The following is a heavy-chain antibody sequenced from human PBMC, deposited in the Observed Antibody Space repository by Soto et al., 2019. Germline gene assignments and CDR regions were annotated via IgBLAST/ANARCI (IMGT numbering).Heavy chain of an antibody. D-gene: IGHD6-13*01. Sequence: GGSLRLSCAASGFIFSTYAMSWVRQAPGKGLEWVSAISTSVDVTYNADSVKGRFIISRDNSNNTLYLQMNSLRAEDTAVYYCATSYGNAWYTYWGQGTQVTVSS. V-gene: IGHV3-23*01. CDR2: ISTSVDVT. CDR3: ATSYGNAWYTY. CDR1: GFIFSTYA. J-gene: IGHJ4*02.